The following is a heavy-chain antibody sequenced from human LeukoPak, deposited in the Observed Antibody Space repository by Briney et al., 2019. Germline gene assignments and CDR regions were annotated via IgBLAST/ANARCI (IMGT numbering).Heavy chain of an antibody. CDR1: GFTFSSYA. CDR2: ISGSGDRT. CDR3: AKGYYGSGSYGWFDP. V-gene: IGHV3-23*01. D-gene: IGHD3-10*01. Sequence: GGSLRLSCAASGFTFSSYAMSWVRQAPGKGLEWVSVISGSGDRTYYADSVKGRFTISRDNSKNTLYLQMNSLGAEDTAVYYCAKGYYGSGSYGWFDPWGQGTLVTVSS. J-gene: IGHJ5*02.